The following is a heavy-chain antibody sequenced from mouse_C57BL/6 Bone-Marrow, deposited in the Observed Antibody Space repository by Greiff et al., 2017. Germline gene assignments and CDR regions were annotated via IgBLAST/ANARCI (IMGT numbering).Heavy chain of an antibody. Sequence: VQLQQSGAELVRPGASVKLSCTASGFNIKDDYMHWVKQRPEQGLEWIGWIDPENGDTEYASKFQGKATITADTSSNTAYLQLSSLTSEDTAVYYCTSYFYYDSLWGQGTTLTVSS. CDR1: GFNIKDDY. V-gene: IGHV14-4*01. D-gene: IGHD2-4*01. CDR2: IDPENGDT. CDR3: TSYFYYDSL. J-gene: IGHJ2*01.